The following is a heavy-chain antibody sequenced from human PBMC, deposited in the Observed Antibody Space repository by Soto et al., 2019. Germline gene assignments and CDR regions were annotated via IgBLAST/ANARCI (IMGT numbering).Heavy chain of an antibody. CDR1: GGSISRYY. V-gene: IGHV4-59*12. D-gene: IGHD6-13*01. J-gene: IGHJ4*01. CDR3: ARYSAASGTYYFDY. Sequence: SETLSLTCTVSGGSISRYYWSWIRQPPGKGLEWIGYMYNTGSTNYNPSLRGRVTLSLDTSKNQLSLILYSVTAADTGVYYCARYSAASGTYYFDYWGPGTLVTVSS. CDR2: MYNTGST.